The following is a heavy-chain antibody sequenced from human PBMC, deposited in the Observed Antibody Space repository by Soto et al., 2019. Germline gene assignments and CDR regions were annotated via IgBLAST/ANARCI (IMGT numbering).Heavy chain of an antibody. J-gene: IGHJ6*02. CDR1: GYTLTELS. CDR3: ATVTGNYDFWSGYSLHYYGMDV. Sequence: ASVKVSCKVSGYTLTELSMHWVRQAPGKGLEWMGGFDPEDGETIYAQKFQGRVTMTEDTSTDTAYVELSSLRSEDTAVYYCATVTGNYDFWSGYSLHYYGMDVWGQGTTVTVSS. CDR2: FDPEDGET. V-gene: IGHV1-24*01. D-gene: IGHD3-3*01.